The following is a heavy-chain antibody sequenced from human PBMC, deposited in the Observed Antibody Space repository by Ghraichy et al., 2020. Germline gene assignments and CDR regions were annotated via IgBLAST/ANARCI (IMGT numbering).Heavy chain of an antibody. CDR1: GFTFSNYD. D-gene: IGHD6-13*01. J-gene: IGHJ3*02. V-gene: IGHV3-30*02. CDR3: STIAASDTRGSFDI. CDR2: IRSDGNDK. Sequence: GGSLRLSCAASGFTFSNYDMHWVRQAPGRGLEWVAFIRSDGNDKFYADSVKGRFTISRDNSRNTLFLQMNSLRAEDTALYYCSTIAASDTRGSFDIWGQGTMVTVSS.